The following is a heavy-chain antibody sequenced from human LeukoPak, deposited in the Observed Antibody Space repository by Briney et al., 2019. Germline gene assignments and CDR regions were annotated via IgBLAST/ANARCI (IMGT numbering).Heavy chain of an antibody. J-gene: IGHJ4*02. V-gene: IGHV1-69*13. CDR2: IIPIFGTA. CDR1: GGTFSSYA. CDR3: ARVASSCFDY. Sequence: ASVKVSCKASGGTFSSYAISWVRQAPGQGLEWMGGIIPIFGTANYAQKFQGRVTITADESTSTAYMELSSLRSEDTAAYYCARVASSCFDYWGQGTLVTVSS. D-gene: IGHD6-13*01.